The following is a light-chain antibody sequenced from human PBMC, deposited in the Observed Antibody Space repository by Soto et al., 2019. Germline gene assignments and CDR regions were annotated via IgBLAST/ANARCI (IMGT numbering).Light chain of an antibody. V-gene: IGLV2-14*01. CDR1: SSDVGGYNY. Sequence: QSVLTQPASVSGSPGQSITISYTGTSSDVGGYNYVSWYQQHPGKAPKLMIYDVSNRPSGVSNRFSGSKSGNTASLTISGLQAEDEADYYCSSYTSSFTLLVFGGGTKLTVL. J-gene: IGLJ2*01. CDR3: SSYTSSFTLLV. CDR2: DVS.